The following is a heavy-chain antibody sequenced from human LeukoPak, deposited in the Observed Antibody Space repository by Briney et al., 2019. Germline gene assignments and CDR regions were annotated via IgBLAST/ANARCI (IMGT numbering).Heavy chain of an antibody. CDR2: NSHSGHT. V-gene: IGHV4-30-2*01. J-gene: IGHJ5*02. CDR1: GGSISSGCYF. Sequence: PSEALPLTCAGCGGSISSGCYFGSGIRQPREKGVEGRGNNSHSGHTYYNPSLKSRVTISVDRSKHQFSLKLSSVTAADTAVYYCARAQVSGSSYYYGSGSPYNWFDPWGQGTLVTVPS. CDR3: ARAQVSGSSYYYGSGSPYNWFDP. D-gene: IGHD3-10*01.